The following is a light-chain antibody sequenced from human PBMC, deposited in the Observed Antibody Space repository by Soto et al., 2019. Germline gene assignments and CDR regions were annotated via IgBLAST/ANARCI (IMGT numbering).Light chain of an antibody. CDR3: QTWGTGEV. Sequence: QSVLTQSPSASASLGDSVKLTCTLSRGHSSYAIAWHQQQPEKGPRYLMKLNSDGSHSKGDGIPDRFSGSSSGAERYLTISNLQSEDEADYYCQTWGTGEVFGGGTKLTVL. V-gene: IGLV4-69*01. J-gene: IGLJ2*01. CDR1: RGHSSYA. CDR2: LNSDGSH.